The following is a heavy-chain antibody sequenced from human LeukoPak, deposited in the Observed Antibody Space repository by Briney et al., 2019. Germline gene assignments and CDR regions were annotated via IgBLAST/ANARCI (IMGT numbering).Heavy chain of an antibody. D-gene: IGHD1-1*01. CDR3: ARVEFGTFDP. Sequence: SETLSLTCTVSGGSISSSSYYWGWIRQPPGKGLEWIGYIYYSGSIYYNPSLKSRFTISVDTSKNQFSLKLSSVTAADTAVYYCARVEFGTFDPWGQGTLVTVSS. J-gene: IGHJ5*02. CDR1: GGSISSSSYY. V-gene: IGHV4-39*07. CDR2: IYYSGSI.